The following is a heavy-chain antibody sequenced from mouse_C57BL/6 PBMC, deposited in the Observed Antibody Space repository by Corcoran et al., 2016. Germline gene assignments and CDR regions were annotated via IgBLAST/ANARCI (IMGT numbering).Heavy chain of an antibody. CDR2: INPNNGGT. V-gene: IGHV1-26*01. CDR3: ARRDYSNHYYAMDY. Sequence: EVQLQQSGPELVKPGASVKISCKASGYTFTDYYMNWVKQSHGKSLEWIGDINPNNGGTSYNQKFKGKATLTVDKSSSTAYMELRSLTSEDSAVYYCARRDYSNHYYAMDYWGQGTSVTVSS. J-gene: IGHJ4*01. D-gene: IGHD2-5*01. CDR1: GYTFTDYY.